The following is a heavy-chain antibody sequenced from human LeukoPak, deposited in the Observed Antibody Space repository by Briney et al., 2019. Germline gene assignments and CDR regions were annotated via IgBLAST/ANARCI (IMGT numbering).Heavy chain of an antibody. CDR1: GFTFSSYG. J-gene: IGHJ4*02. CDR2: IRYDGSNK. V-gene: IGHV3-30*02. D-gene: IGHD2-15*01. Sequence: PGGSLRLSCAASGFTFSSYGMHWVRQAPGKGLEWVAFIRYDGSNKYYADSVKGRFTISRDNSKNTLYLQMNSLGAEDTAVYYCAKVTVVVVAATPSDYWGQGTLVTVSS. CDR3: AKVTVVVVAATPSDY.